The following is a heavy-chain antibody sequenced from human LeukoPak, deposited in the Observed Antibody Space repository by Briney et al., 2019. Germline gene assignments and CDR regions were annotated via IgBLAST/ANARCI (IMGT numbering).Heavy chain of an antibody. CDR3: ARDFYDFWSGYYFFDY. J-gene: IGHJ4*02. CDR2: IYSSGST. Sequence: SQTLSLTCTVSGRSISSYYRSWIRQPAGNLLEWIGRIYSSGSTNYSTSLKSRVTMSVDTSKNQFSLKLSSVTAADTSVYYCARDFYDFWSGYYFFDYWGQGTLVTVSS. D-gene: IGHD3-3*01. CDR1: GRSISSYY. V-gene: IGHV4-4*07.